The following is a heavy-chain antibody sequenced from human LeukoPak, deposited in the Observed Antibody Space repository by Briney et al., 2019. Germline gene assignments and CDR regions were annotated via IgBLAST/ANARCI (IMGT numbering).Heavy chain of an antibody. CDR1: GASISSGSYS. D-gene: IGHD3/OR15-3a*01. CDR2: IYHSGST. J-gene: IGHJ3*02. V-gene: IGHV4-30-2*01. CDR3: ARSGYYTVGTFDI. Sequence: TSQTLSLTCAVSGASISSGSYSWSWIRQPPGKGLEWIGYIYHSGSTYDNPSLSSRVTISVDRSKNQFSLKLSSATAADTAVYYCARSGYYTVGTFDIWGQGTMVTVSS.